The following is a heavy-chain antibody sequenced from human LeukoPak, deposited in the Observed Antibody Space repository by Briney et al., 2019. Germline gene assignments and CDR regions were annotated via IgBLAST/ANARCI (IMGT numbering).Heavy chain of an antibody. D-gene: IGHD3-9*01. J-gene: IGHJ4*02. CDR1: GFTFSSYA. CDR2: ISESGGDT. CDR3: AKEKMTGYYFDS. V-gene: IGHV3-23*01. Sequence: PGGSLRLSCAASGFTFSSYAMSWVRQAPGKGLEWVSTISESGGDTYDADSVRGRFTISRDNSKNTLYLHMNSLRAEDTAVYFCAKEKMTGYYFDSWGQGTLVTVSS.